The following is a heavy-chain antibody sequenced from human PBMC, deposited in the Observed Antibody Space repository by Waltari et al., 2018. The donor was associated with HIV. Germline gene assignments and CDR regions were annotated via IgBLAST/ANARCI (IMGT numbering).Heavy chain of an antibody. V-gene: IGHV1-69*04. D-gene: IGHD2-15*01. CDR3: ARVPTSTVVARYFDA. CDR2: IIPVLRMT. CDR1: RGTFNHCA. J-gene: IGHJ4*02. Sequence: QVQLVQSGTEVTKPGSSVKISCKTSRGTFNHCAINWVRQAPGQGLEWVGRIIPVLRMTNYAQRFQGRVTITADESTSSVYLELRSLRSDDTAVYYCARVPTSTVVARYFDAWGQGALVTVSS.